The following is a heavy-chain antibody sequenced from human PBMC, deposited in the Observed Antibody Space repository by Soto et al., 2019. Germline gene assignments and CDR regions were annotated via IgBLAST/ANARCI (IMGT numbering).Heavy chain of an antibody. Sequence: PGGSLRLACAASGFTFSSYWMSWVRQAPGKGLEWVANIKQDGSEKYYVDSVKGRFTISRDNAKNSLYLQMNSLRAEDTAVYYCARGMYSNKKGYCSSTSCYYNYWGQGNLVTVSS. V-gene: IGHV3-7*05. J-gene: IGHJ4*02. D-gene: IGHD2-2*01. CDR1: GFTFSSYW. CDR3: ARGMYSNKKGYCSSTSCYYNY. CDR2: IKQDGSEK.